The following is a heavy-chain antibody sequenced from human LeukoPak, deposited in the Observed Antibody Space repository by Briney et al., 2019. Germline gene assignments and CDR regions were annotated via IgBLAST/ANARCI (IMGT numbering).Heavy chain of an antibody. Sequence: GGSLRLYCAASGFTFSSYSMNWVRQAPGKGLEWVSSISSSSSYIYYADSVKGRFTISRDNAKNSLYLQMNSLRAEDAAVYYCARHRVIDAFDIRGQGSMVAVSS. D-gene: IGHD2-21*01. CDR2: ISSSSSYI. CDR3: ARHRVIDAFDI. CDR1: GFTFSSYS. J-gene: IGHJ3*02. V-gene: IGHV3-21*01.